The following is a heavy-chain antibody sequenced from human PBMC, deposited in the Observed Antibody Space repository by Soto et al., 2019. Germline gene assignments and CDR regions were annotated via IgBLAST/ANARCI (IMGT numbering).Heavy chain of an antibody. V-gene: IGHV3-7*01. J-gene: IGHJ4*02. CDR2: INEDGTKR. Sequence: GGSLRLSCIACGFSLTRYWMSWVRQTPGKGLEWVAKINEDGTKRDYMESVEGRFTISRDNAKNSLSLQMNSLRADDTAVYYCTRWDGRCSGGSCFFDSWGQGTLVTVSS. D-gene: IGHD2-15*01. CDR3: TRWDGRCSGGSCFFDS. CDR1: GFSLTRYW.